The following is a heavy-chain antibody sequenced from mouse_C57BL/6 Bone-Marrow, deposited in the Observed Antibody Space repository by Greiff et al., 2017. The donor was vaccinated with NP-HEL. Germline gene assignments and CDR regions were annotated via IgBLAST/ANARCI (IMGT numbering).Heavy chain of an antibody. CDR1: GFNIKDDY. D-gene: IGHD1-1*01. V-gene: IGHV14-4*01. J-gene: IGHJ4*01. CDR3: TTVLLRHAMDY. CDR2: IDPENGDT. Sequence: VQLQQSGAELVRPGASVKLSCTASGFNIKDDYMHWVKQRPEQGLEWIGWIDPENGDTEYASKFQGKATITADTSSNTAYLQLSSLTSEDTAVYYCTTVLLRHAMDYWGQGTSVTVSS.